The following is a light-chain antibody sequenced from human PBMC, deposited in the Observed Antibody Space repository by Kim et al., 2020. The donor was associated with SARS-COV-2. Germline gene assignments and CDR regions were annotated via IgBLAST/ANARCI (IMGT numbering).Light chain of an antibody. Sequence: SYELTQPPSVSVSPGQTASITCSGDKLGDKYACWYQQKPGQSPVLVIYQDSQRPSGIPERFSGSNSGNTATLTISGTQAMDEADYYCQAWDSSPWVFGGGTQLTVL. CDR1: KLGDKY. V-gene: IGLV3-1*01. CDR2: QDS. CDR3: QAWDSSPWV. J-gene: IGLJ3*02.